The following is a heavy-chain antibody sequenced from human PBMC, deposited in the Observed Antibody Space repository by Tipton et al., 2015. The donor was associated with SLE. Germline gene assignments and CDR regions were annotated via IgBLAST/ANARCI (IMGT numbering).Heavy chain of an antibody. CDR2: ISGYNGNT. CDR1: GYTFTSSG. J-gene: IGHJ4*02. CDR3: ASGDSGPQATKGFVY. Sequence: QLVQSGVEVKKPGASVKVSCNASGYTFTSSGFSWVRQAPGQGLEWLGWISGYNGNTNYAQKVQGRVTMTTDISTSTVYMELRSLRADDASVYYCASGDSGPQATKGFVYWGQGTLVTVSS. V-gene: IGHV1-18*01.